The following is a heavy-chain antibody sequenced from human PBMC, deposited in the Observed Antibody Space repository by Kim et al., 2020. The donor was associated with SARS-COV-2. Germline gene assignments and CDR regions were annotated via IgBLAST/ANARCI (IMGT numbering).Heavy chain of an antibody. CDR1: GFTFSSYD. CDR2: IGTAGDT. D-gene: IGHD6-19*01. Sequence: GGSLRLSCAASGFTFSSYDMHWVRQATGKGLEWVSAIGTAGDTYYPGSVKGRFTISRENAKNSLYLQMNSLRAGDTAVYYCARSQGSGWWGHFDYWGQGTLVTVSS. CDR3: ARSQGSGWWGHFDY. V-gene: IGHV3-13*01. J-gene: IGHJ4*02.